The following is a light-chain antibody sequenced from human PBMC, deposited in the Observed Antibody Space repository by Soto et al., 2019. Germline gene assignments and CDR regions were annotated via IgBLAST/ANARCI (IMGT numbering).Light chain of an antibody. CDR3: QQLNSYPRT. J-gene: IGKJ1*01. V-gene: IGKV1-9*01. CDR1: QGISSY. Sequence: IQLTQSQSSLSASVGDRVTITCRASQGISSYLAWYQQKPGKAPKLLIYAASTLQSGVPSRFSGSGSGTDFTLTISSLHPEDFATYYCQQLNSYPRTFGQGTKVEIK. CDR2: AAS.